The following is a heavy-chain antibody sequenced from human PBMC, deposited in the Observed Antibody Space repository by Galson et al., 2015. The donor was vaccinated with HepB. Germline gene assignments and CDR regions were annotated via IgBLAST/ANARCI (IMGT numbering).Heavy chain of an antibody. CDR2: ITGSGGST. Sequence: SLRLSCATSGFSFSRYAMSWVRQAPGKGLEWVSAITGSGGSTYYADSVKGRFTISRGNSKNTLHLQVNRLRAEDTAVYYCAKAGPLYFYYGVDLWGQGTTVTVSS. CDR1: GFSFSRYA. V-gene: IGHV3-23*01. J-gene: IGHJ6*02. CDR3: AKAGPLYFYYGVDL.